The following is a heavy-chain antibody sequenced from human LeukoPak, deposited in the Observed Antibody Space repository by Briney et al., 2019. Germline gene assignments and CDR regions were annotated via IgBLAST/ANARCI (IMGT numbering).Heavy chain of an antibody. CDR1: GYTFTGYY. J-gene: IGHJ4*02. V-gene: IGHV1-2*02. CDR3: AREGGGYSYGPFDY. Sequence: ASVKVSCKPSGYTFTGYYMHWVRQAPGQGLEWMGWINPNSGGTNYAQKFQGRVTMTRDTSISTAYMELSRLRSDDTAVYYCAREGGGYSYGPFDYWGQGTLVTVSS. D-gene: IGHD5-18*01. CDR2: INPNSGGT.